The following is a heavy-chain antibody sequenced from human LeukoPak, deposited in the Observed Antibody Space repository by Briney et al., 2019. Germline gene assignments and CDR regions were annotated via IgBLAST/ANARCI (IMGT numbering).Heavy chain of an antibody. J-gene: IGHJ4*02. Sequence: GGSLRLSCAASGFTFSSYGMDWVRQAPGKGLEWVAVISYDGSNKYYADSVKGRFTITRDNSKNTLYLQMNSLRAEDTAVYYCAKELGVAGFDYWGQGTLVTVSS. CDR2: ISYDGSNK. D-gene: IGHD6-19*01. CDR3: AKELGVAGFDY. CDR1: GFTFSSYG. V-gene: IGHV3-30*18.